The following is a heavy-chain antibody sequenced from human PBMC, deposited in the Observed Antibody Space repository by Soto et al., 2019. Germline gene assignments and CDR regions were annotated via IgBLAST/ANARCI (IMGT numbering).Heavy chain of an antibody. CDR3: ARDSDFDSSCRCYY. J-gene: IGHJ4*02. V-gene: IGHV3-21*01. CDR1: GFTYSSYG. CDR2: ISSSSSYI. Sequence: KPGGSLRLSCAASGFTYSSYGMNWVRQAPGEGLEWVSSISSSSSYIYYADSVKGRFTISRDNAKNSLYLQMNSLRAEDTAVYYCARDSDFDSSCRCYYWGQRTLVTVSS. D-gene: IGHD3-22*01.